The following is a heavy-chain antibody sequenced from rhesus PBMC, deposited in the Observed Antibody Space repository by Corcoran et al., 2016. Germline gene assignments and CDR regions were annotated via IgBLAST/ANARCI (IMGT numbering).Heavy chain of an antibody. CDR1: GGSISSGYG. D-gene: IGHD2-21*01. Sequence: QVQLQESGPGLVKPSETLSLTCAVSGGSISSGYGWSWIRQPPGKGLEWIGHIYGSIGSTYYNPSLKRRFTISKDTSKNQFSLKLSSVTAADTAVYYCARDCTGSGCYGRVFDYWGQGVLVTVSS. CDR3: ARDCTGSGCYGRVFDY. CDR2: IYGSIGST. J-gene: IGHJ4*01. V-gene: IGHV4S7*01.